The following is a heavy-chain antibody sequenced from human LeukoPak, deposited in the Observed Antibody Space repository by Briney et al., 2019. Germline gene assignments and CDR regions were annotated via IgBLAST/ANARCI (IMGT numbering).Heavy chain of an antibody. V-gene: IGHV1-18*01. CDR2: ISTYNGNA. J-gene: IGHJ3*01. CDR1: GYTFNRYG. CDR3: ARARDTSGWYPDAFGV. Sequence: ASVKVSCKASGYTFNRYGLTWVRQAPGQGLEWVGWISTYNGNAHYAQKLQGRVTMTIDTSTSTAYVELRSLRSDDAAVYYCARARDTSGWYPDAFGVWGQGTLVTVSS. D-gene: IGHD6-19*01.